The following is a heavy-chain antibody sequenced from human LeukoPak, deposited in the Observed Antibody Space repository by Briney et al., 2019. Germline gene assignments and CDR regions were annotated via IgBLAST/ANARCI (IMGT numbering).Heavy chain of an antibody. V-gene: IGHV3-23*01. CDR1: GFTFSSYA. CDR3: AKETMFGDSSGYYLPLGY. Sequence: PGGSLRLSCAASGFTFSSYAMSWVRQAPGKGLEWVSAISGSGGSTYYADSVKGRFTISRDNSKNTLYLQMNSLRAEDTAVYYCAKETMFGDSSGYYLPLGYWGQGTLVTVSS. CDR2: ISGSGGST. J-gene: IGHJ4*02. D-gene: IGHD3-22*01.